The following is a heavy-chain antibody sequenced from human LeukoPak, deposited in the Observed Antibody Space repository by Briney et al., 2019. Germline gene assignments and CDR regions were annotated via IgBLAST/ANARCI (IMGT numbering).Heavy chain of an antibody. Sequence: GSLRLSCVASGFSFSGYAIHWVRQAPGKGLEWVALISYNGGRKDYADSVKGRFTIDRDNSKNTVYLQMNSLRPDDTAIYFCARQEARNYYYEGLDYWGQGNLVTVSS. CDR2: ISYNGGRK. J-gene: IGHJ4*02. V-gene: IGHV3-30*04. D-gene: IGHD3-22*01. CDR3: ARQEARNYYYEGLDY. CDR1: GFSFSGYA.